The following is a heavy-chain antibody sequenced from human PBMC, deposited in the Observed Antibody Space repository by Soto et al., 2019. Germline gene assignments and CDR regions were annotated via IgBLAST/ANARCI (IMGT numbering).Heavy chain of an antibody. CDR2: ISAYNGNT. Sequence: APVKVSCKASGYTFTSYGISWVRQAPGQGLEWMGWISAYNGNTNYAQKLQGRVTMTTDTSTSTAYMELRSLRSDDTAVYYCARRTTVTTASSTGAFDIWGQGTMVTVS. CDR1: GYTFTSYG. V-gene: IGHV1-18*01. D-gene: IGHD4-17*01. J-gene: IGHJ3*02. CDR3: ARRTTVTTASSTGAFDI.